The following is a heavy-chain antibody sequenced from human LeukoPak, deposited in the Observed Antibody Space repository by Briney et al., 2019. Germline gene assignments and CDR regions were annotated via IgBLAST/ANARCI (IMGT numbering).Heavy chain of an antibody. CDR1: GXIFSNYG. J-gene: IGHJ5*02. CDR3: ARDRDTSGHYGWFDP. Sequence: PGRSLRLSWAASGXIFSNYGIHWVRQAPGKGLEWVAVIGFDGSKKYYADSVKGRFTISRDDSKNTVYLQMSSLRGEDTAVYYCARDRDTSGHYGWFDPWGQGTLVTVSS. V-gene: IGHV3-33*01. D-gene: IGHD3-22*01. CDR2: IGFDGSKK.